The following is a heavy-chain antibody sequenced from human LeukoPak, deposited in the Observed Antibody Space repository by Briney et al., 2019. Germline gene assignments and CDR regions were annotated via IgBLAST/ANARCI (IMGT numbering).Heavy chain of an antibody. CDR2: ISSSGSTI. Sequence: PGGSLRLSCAASGFTFSSYWLTWVRQAPGKGLEWVSYISSSGSTIYYADSVKGRFTISRDNAKNSLYLQMNSLRAEDTAVYYCARDGRPYYYYYMDVWGKGTTVTVSS. CDR1: GFTFSSYW. CDR3: ARDGRPYYYYYMDV. J-gene: IGHJ6*03. V-gene: IGHV3-48*04. D-gene: IGHD1-26*01.